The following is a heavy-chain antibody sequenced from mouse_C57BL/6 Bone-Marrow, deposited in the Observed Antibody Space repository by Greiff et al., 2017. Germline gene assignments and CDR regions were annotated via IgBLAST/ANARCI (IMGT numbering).Heavy chain of an antibody. CDR3: ARDDDGYGFAY. V-gene: IGHV1-81*01. D-gene: IGHD2-3*01. J-gene: IGHJ3*01. CDR1: GYTFTRYG. CDR2: IYPRSGNT. Sequence: QVQLKQSGAELARPGASVKLSCTASGYTFTRYGISWVKQRTGQGLEWIGEIYPRSGNTYYNEKLKGKARLTAEKSSSTGYMELRSLTSEDSAVYFCARDDDGYGFAYWGQGTLVTVSA.